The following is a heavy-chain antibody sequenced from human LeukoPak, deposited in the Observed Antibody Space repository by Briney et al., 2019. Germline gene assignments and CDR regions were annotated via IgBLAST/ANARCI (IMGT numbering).Heavy chain of an antibody. D-gene: IGHD3-22*01. J-gene: IGHJ4*02. CDR1: GFTVSSNY. Sequence: PGGSLRLSCAASGFTVSSNYMSWVRQAPGKGLEWVSVIYSGGSTYYADSVKGRFTISRDNSKNTLYLQLNSLRAEDTAVYYCARVTTDHLAFDYWGQGTLVTVSS. CDR2: IYSGGST. V-gene: IGHV3-53*01. CDR3: ARVTTDHLAFDY.